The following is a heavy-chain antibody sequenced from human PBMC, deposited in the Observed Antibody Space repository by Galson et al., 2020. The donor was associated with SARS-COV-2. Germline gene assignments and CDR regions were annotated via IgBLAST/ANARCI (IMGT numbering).Heavy chain of an antibody. Sequence: GGSLRLSCAASGFTFSTYGMHWVRQAPGTGLEWVAVISNDGGKKKYADSVKGRITISRDNSKNTLYLQLNSLRAEDTAVYHCAKAGIAGTGNYYYLYGMDVWGQGTTVTVSS. CDR1: GFTFSTYG. CDR2: ISNDGGKK. J-gene: IGHJ6*02. CDR3: AKAGIAGTGNYYYLYGMDV. D-gene: IGHD6-13*01. V-gene: IGHV3-30*18.